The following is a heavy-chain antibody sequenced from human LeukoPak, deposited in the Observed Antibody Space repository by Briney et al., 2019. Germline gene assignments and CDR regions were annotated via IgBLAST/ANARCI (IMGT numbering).Heavy chain of an antibody. CDR3: TKDRWELPKRNYMDV. J-gene: IGHJ6*03. Sequence: GGSPRLSCAASGFTFRSHAMHWVRQAPGKGLEWVSGISAGATSTYYADSVKGHFTISRDNSKNTLYLQMNSLRAEDTAVYYCTKDRWELPKRNYMDVWGKGTTVTVSS. CDR2: ISAGATST. V-gene: IGHV3-23*01. D-gene: IGHD1-26*01. CDR1: GFTFRSHA.